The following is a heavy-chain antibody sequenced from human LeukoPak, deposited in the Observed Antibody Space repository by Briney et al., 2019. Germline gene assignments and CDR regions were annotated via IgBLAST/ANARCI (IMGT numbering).Heavy chain of an antibody. Sequence: ASVKVSCKVSGYTLTELSMHWVRQAPGKGLEWMGGFDPEDGETIYAQKFQGRVTMTEDTSTDTAYMELSSLRSEDTAVYYRARHHFDSSGYYHHDYWGQGTLVTVSS. D-gene: IGHD3-22*01. V-gene: IGHV1-24*01. CDR3: ARHHFDSSGYYHHDY. CDR2: FDPEDGET. CDR1: GYTLTELS. J-gene: IGHJ4*02.